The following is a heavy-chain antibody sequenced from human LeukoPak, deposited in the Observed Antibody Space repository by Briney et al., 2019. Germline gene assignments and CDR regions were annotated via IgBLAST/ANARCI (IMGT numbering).Heavy chain of an antibody. D-gene: IGHD3-22*01. Sequence: SETLSLTCTVSGGSISSDNYYWGWIRQPPGKGLEWIGSIYYSGTTYYNPSLKSRVTISVDTSKNQFSLKLSSVTAADTALYYCARHADSSGYYLKVYYYYYMDVWGKGTTVTISS. V-gene: IGHV4-39*01. CDR3: ARHADSSGYYLKVYYYYYMDV. J-gene: IGHJ6*03. CDR2: IYYSGTT. CDR1: GGSISSDNYY.